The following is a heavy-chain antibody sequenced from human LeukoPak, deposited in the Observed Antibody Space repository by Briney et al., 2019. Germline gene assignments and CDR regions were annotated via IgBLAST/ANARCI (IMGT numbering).Heavy chain of an antibody. V-gene: IGHV1-24*01. CDR3: ARGPPRLNWFDP. J-gene: IGHJ5*02. Sequence: ASVKVPCKVSGYTLTELSMHWVRQAPGKGLEWMGGFDPEDGETIYAQKFQGRVTMTEDTSTDTAYMELSSLRSEDTAVYYCARGPPRLNWFDPWGQGTLVTVSS. D-gene: IGHD6-25*01. CDR1: GYTLTELS. CDR2: FDPEDGET.